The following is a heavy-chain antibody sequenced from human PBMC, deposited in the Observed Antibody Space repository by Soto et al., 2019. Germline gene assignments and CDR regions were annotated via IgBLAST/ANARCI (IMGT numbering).Heavy chain of an antibody. CDR2: IIPIFGTA. V-gene: IGHV1-69*13. D-gene: IGHD3-16*01. CDR3: ARDKGAYTRAFDI. CDR1: GGTFSSYA. Sequence: ASVKVSCKACGGTFSSYAISWVRQAPGQGLEWMGGIIPIFGTANYAQKFQGRVTITADESTSTAYMELSSLRSEDTAVYYCARDKGAYTRAFDIWGQGTMVTVSS. J-gene: IGHJ3*02.